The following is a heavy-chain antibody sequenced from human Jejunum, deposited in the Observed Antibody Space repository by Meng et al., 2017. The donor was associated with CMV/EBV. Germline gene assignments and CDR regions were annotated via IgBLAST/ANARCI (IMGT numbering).Heavy chain of an antibody. V-gene: IGHV4-31*03. Sequence: QVKRHESGPGLVKPSLTLSLTCTLSGGSGGGYGYYWTWIRQNPGKGLEWFGHIYYSGSTFYNPSLKRRVIISIGTSKNQFSLNLRSVTAADTAVYYCARVSSGWDYFDYWGQGTLVTVSS. D-gene: IGHD6-19*01. CDR3: ARVSSGWDYFDY. J-gene: IGHJ4*02. CDR1: GGSGGGYGYY. CDR2: IYYSGST.